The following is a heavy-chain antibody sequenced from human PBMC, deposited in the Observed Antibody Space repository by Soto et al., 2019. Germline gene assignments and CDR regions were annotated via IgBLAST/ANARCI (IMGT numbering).Heavy chain of an antibody. CDR3: AGQWSAGYGAFDP. CDR1: GGSVNNDKW. V-gene: IGHV4-4*02. CDR2: IHSSGIT. J-gene: IGHJ5*02. D-gene: IGHD3-9*01. Sequence: QVQLQESGPGLVKPSGTLSLTCAVSGGSVNNDKWWSWVRQPPGKGLEWIGEIHSSGITNYNPSLKSRASIFVDKFKNQFSVKLPSVPAADTAVYFCAGQWSAGYGAFDPWGQGTLVTVSS.